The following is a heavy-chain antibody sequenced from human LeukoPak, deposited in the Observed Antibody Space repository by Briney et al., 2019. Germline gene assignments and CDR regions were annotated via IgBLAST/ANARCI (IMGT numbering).Heavy chain of an antibody. V-gene: IGHV1-2*02. Sequence: ASVKVSCKPSGYNFIAYYVHLVRQAPGQGLEWMGWVNPNSGDTKYSQNFQDRVTLTWDTSVSTAYMELRSLRSDDTAVYYCAREDSGEYCSSTSCYTSNWFDPWGQGTLVTVSS. J-gene: IGHJ5*02. D-gene: IGHD2-2*02. CDR3: AREDSGEYCSSTSCYTSNWFDP. CDR2: VNPNSGDT. CDR1: GYNFIAYY.